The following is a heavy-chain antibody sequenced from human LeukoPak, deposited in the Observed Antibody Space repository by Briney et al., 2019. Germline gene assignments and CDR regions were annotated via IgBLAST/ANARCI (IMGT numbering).Heavy chain of an antibody. CDR1: GFPFDDYT. V-gene: IGHV3-43*01. CDR2: ISWDGGTT. Sequence: GGSLRLSCAASGFPFDDYTIHWVRQTPGKGLEWVSLISWDGGTTFYADPVKGRFTISRDNSKNTLYLQMNSLRAEDTAVYYCAKDGGPNYDSSGYYTDDAFDIWGQGTMVTVSS. J-gene: IGHJ3*02. D-gene: IGHD3-22*01. CDR3: AKDGGPNYDSSGYYTDDAFDI.